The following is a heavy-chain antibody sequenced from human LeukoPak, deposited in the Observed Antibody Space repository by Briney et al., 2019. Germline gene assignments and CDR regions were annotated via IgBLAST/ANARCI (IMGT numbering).Heavy chain of an antibody. CDR1: GYTFTSYG. D-gene: IGHD3-22*01. Sequence: GASVKVSCRASGYTFTSYGISWVRQAPGQGLEWVGWISAYNGNTNYAQKLQDRVTMTTDTSTSTAYMELRSLRSDDTAIYYCARDYYDSSGYYLEAFDIWGQGTMVTVSS. J-gene: IGHJ3*02. V-gene: IGHV1-18*01. CDR3: ARDYYDSSGYYLEAFDI. CDR2: ISAYNGNT.